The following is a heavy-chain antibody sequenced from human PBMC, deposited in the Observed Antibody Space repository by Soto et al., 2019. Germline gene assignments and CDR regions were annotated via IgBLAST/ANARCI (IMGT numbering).Heavy chain of an antibody. J-gene: IGHJ5*02. CDR3: ARGGYDYVWGSYRLNWFDP. V-gene: IGHV4-30-2*01. Sequence: QLQLQESGSGLVKPSQTLSLTCAVSGGSISSGGYSWSWIRQPPGKGLEGIGYIYHSGSTYYNPSLTSRVTISVDRSKNQFSLKLSSVTAADTAVYYCARGGYDYVWGSYRLNWFDPWGQGTLVTVSS. CDR2: IYHSGST. CDR1: GGSISSGGYS. D-gene: IGHD3-16*02.